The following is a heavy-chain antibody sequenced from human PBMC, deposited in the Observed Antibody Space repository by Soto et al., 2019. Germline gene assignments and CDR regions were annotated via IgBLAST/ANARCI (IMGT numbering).Heavy chain of an antibody. CDR1: GFTFDDYA. D-gene: IGHD3-10*01. CDR2: ISWNSGSI. J-gene: IGHJ3*02. V-gene: IGHV3-9*01. CDR3: AKSISTYYYGSGPNNLIDAFDI. Sequence: PGGSLSLSCAASGFTFDDYAMHWVRQAPGKGLEWVSGISWNSGSIGYADSVKGRFTISRDNAKNSLYLQMNSLRAEDTALYYCAKSISTYYYGSGPNNLIDAFDIWGQGTMVTVSS.